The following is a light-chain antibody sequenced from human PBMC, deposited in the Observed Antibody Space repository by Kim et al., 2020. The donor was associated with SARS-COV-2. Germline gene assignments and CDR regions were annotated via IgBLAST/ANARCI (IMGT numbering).Light chain of an antibody. CDR2: QDN. CDR1: ILQFKY. V-gene: IGLV3-1*01. CDR3: QVWDNSLGV. J-gene: IGLJ2*01. Sequence: PVETATISVTGGILQFKYLCWYQRTAAQSPVPVLYQDNERPPGIPARFAGSNSGNTATLTISGTQAMDEADYYCQVWDNSLGVFGAGTQLTVL.